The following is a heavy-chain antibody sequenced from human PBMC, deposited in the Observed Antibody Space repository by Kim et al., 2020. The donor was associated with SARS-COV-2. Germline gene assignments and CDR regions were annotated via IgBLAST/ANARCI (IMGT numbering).Heavy chain of an antibody. D-gene: IGHD3-10*01. CDR2: K. J-gene: IGHJ4*02. V-gene: IGHV3-30*01. CDR3: ARDLTGALYGY. Sequence: KYYADSVKGRFTIFRDNSKNTLYLQMNSLRAEDTAVYYCARDLTGALYGYWGQGTLVTVSS.